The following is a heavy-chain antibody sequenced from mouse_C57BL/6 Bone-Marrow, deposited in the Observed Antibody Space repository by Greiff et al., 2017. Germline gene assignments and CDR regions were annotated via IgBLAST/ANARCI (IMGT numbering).Heavy chain of an antibody. D-gene: IGHD1-1*01. CDR3: AYGRTNWYFDV. Sequence: VQLQQPGAELVKPGASVKMSCKASGYTFTSYWITWVKQRPGQGLEWIGDIYPGSGSTNYNEKFKSKATLTVDKSSSTAYMQLSSLTSEDSAFYCCAYGRTNWYFDVWGTGTTVTVAS. V-gene: IGHV1-55*01. CDR1: GYTFTSYW. CDR2: IYPGSGST. J-gene: IGHJ1*03.